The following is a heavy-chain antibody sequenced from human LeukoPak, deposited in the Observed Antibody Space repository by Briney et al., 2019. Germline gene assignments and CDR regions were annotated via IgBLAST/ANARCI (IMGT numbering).Heavy chain of an antibody. J-gene: IGHJ5*02. Sequence: SVKVSCKASGGTFSSYAISRVRQAPGQGLEWMGGIIPIFGTANYAQKFQGRVTITADESTSTAYMELSSLRSEDTAVYYCATLVPAARWFDPWGQGTLVTVSS. CDR3: ATLVPAARWFDP. CDR1: GGTFSSYA. CDR2: IIPIFGTA. V-gene: IGHV1-69*01. D-gene: IGHD2-2*01.